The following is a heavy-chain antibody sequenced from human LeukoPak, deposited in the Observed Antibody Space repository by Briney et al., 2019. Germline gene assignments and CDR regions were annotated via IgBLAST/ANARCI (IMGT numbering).Heavy chain of an antibody. D-gene: IGHD2-2*01. Sequence: SETLSLTCTVSGGSISSYYWNWIRQPPGKGLEWIAYISYTGSTNHNPSLKSRVTISVDTSKNQFSLKLSSVTAADTAVYYCARTRLGFDPWGQGTLVTASS. J-gene: IGHJ5*02. CDR3: ARTRLGFDP. CDR2: ISYTGST. V-gene: IGHV4-59*08. CDR1: GGSISSYY.